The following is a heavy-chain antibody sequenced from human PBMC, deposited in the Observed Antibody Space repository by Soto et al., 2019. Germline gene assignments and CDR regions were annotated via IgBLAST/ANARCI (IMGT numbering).Heavy chain of an antibody. CDR3: ARQGATKYNYYMDV. J-gene: IGHJ6*03. CDR2: IYYSGST. D-gene: IGHD1-26*01. V-gene: IGHV4-39*01. Sequence: SETLSLTCTVSGGSISSSSYYWGWIRQPPGKGLEWIGSIYYSGSTYYNPSLKSRVTISVDTSKNQFSLKLSSVTAADTAVYYCARQGATKYNYYMDVWGKGTTGTVSS. CDR1: GGSISSSSYY.